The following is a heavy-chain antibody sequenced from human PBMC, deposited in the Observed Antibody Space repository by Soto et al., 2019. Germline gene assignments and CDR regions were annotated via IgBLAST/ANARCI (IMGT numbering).Heavy chain of an antibody. D-gene: IGHD3-22*01. CDR2: FYAGDSDS. CDR3: ARIGYYYHSTGIGAFDM. J-gene: IGHJ3*02. Sequence: GESLKISCRASGLKFTDYWNAWVRQMPGKGLEWMGIFYAGDSDSKYSPSFQGQVTISVDKSINTAYLQWRGLRASDTATYYCARIGYYYHSTGIGAFDMWGQGAMVTVSS. CDR1: GLKFTDYW. V-gene: IGHV5-51*01.